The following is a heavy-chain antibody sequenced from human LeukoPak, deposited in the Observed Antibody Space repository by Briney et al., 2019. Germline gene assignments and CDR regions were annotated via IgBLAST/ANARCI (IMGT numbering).Heavy chain of an antibody. Sequence: ASVKVSCKASGYTFTSYDINWVRQATGQVLEWMGWMNPNSGNTGYAQKFQGRVTMTRNTSISTAYMELSSLRSEDTAVYYCARGSPSYYYDSSGYYGYWGQGTLVTVSS. D-gene: IGHD3-22*01. CDR3: ARGSPSYYYDSSGYYGY. V-gene: IGHV1-8*01. CDR1: GYTFTSYD. CDR2: MNPNSGNT. J-gene: IGHJ4*02.